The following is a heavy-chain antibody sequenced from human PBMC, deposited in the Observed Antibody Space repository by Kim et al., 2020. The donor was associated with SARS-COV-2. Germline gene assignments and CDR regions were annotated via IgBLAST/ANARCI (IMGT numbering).Heavy chain of an antibody. D-gene: IGHD6-13*01. CDR2: T. V-gene: IGHV3-64D*06. CDR3: VKDSSSWYYFDY. Sequence: TFYADSVKGRFTSSRDNSNNMLYLQMWSLRAEDTAVYYCVKDSSSWYYFDYWGQGTLVTVSS. J-gene: IGHJ4*02.